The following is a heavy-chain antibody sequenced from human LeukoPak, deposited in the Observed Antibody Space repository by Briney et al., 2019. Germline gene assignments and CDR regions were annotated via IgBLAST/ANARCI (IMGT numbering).Heavy chain of an antibody. Sequence: GGSLRLSCAASGFTFSSYSMNWVRQAPGKGLEWVSSISSSSSYIYYADSVKGRFTISRDNAKNSLYLQMNSLRAEDTAVYYCARVMDYYYDSRSPVDYWGQGTLVTVSS. CDR1: GFTFSSYS. V-gene: IGHV3-21*01. J-gene: IGHJ4*02. D-gene: IGHD3-22*01. CDR2: ISSSSSYI. CDR3: ARVMDYYYDSRSPVDY.